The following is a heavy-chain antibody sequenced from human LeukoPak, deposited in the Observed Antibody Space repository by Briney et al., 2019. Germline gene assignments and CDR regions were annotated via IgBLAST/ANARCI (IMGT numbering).Heavy chain of an antibody. J-gene: IGHJ4*02. V-gene: IGHV3-48*02. D-gene: IGHD6-19*01. Sequence: GGSLRLSCAASGFTFRTYSMNWVRQAPGKGLEWVSYISSSPTTISYANSVKGRFTISRDNARTSLFLQMNSLRDEDTAVYYCARGFSSGRGAFDYWGQGTLVTVSS. CDR3: ARGFSSGRGAFDY. CDR1: GFTFRTYS. CDR2: ISSSPTTI.